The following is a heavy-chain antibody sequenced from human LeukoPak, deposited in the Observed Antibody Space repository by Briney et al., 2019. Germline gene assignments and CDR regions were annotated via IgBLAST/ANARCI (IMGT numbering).Heavy chain of an antibody. CDR3: ATQRGSYLWGTDFDY. J-gene: IGHJ4*02. D-gene: IGHD3-16*01. Sequence: SVKVSCKASGGTFSSYAISWVRQAPGQGLEWMGGIIPIFGTANYAQKFQGRVTMTRDTSISTAYMELSRLTSDDTAVYYCATQRGSYLWGTDFDYWGQGTLVTVSS. CDR2: IIPIFGTA. CDR1: GGTFSSYA. V-gene: IGHV1-69*05.